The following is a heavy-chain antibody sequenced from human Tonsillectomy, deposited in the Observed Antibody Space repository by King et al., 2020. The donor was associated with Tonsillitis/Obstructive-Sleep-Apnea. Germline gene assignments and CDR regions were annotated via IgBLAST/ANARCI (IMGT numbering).Heavy chain of an antibody. CDR2: INHSEST. CDR3: ARNYEERPPSV. Sequence: VQLQQWGAGLLKPSETLSLTCAVYGGSFSGYYWSWIRHPPGKGLEWIVEINHSESTNYNPSLNSRVTISVDTSKNQFSLKLSSVTAADTAVYYCARNYEERPPSVWGKGTTVTVSS. V-gene: IGHV4-34*01. D-gene: IGHD1-1*01. CDR1: GGSFSGYY. J-gene: IGHJ6*04.